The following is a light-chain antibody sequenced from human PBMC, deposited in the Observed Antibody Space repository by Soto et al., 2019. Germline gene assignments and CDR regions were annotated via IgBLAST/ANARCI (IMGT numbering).Light chain of an antibody. J-gene: IGKJ3*01. CDR1: RSILSTSNTRNY. CDR2: WAS. CDR3: QQYSNTPFT. Sequence: DTVMTQSPDSLAVSLGERATINCRSSRSILSTSNTRNYLAWYQQQPGQPPRLLVYWASTRESGVPDRFSGSGSGTDFTLTISSLQAEDVAVYYCQQYSNTPFTFGPGTKVEIK. V-gene: IGKV4-1*01.